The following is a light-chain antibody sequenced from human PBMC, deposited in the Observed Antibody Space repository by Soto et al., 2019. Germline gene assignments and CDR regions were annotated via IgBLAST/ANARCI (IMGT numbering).Light chain of an antibody. CDR2: DVS. Sequence: QSVLTQPRSVSGSPGQSVTISCTGTSSDFGGYNYVSWYQQHPGKAPKLMIYDVSKRPSGVPDRFSGSKYGNTASLTISGLQAEDEADYYCCSYAGSYTGVFGGGTKLTVL. V-gene: IGLV2-11*01. CDR1: SSDFGGYNY. CDR3: CSYAGSYTGV. J-gene: IGLJ2*01.